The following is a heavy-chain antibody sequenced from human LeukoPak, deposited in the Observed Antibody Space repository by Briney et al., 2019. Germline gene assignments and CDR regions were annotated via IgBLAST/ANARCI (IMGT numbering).Heavy chain of an antibody. D-gene: IGHD2-2*01. CDR2: ISSSSSYI. Sequence: GGSLRLSCAASGFTFSSYSMNWVRQAPGKGLEWVSSISSSSSYIYYADSVKGRFTISRDNAKNSLYLQMNSLRAEDTAVYYCASQRIVVVPAAFWWEENWFDPWGQGTLVTVSS. CDR3: ASQRIVVVPAAFWWEENWFDP. CDR1: GFTFSSYS. V-gene: IGHV3-21*01. J-gene: IGHJ5*02.